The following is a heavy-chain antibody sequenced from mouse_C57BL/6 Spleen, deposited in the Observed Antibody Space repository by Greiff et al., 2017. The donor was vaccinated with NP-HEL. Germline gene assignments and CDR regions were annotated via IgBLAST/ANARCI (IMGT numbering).Heavy chain of an antibody. Sequence: QVQLKQSGAELAKPGASVKLSCKASGYTFTSYWMHWVKQRPGQGLEWIGYINPSSGYTKYNQKFKDKATLTADKSSSTAYMQLSSLTSEDSAVYYCARWGYYGSSYHYYAMDYWGQGTSVTVSS. V-gene: IGHV1-7*01. CDR3: ARWGYYGSSYHYYAMDY. CDR2: INPSSGYT. D-gene: IGHD1-1*01. CDR1: GYTFTSYW. J-gene: IGHJ4*01.